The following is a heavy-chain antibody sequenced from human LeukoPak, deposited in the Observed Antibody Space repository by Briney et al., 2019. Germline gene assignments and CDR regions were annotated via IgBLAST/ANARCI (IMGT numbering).Heavy chain of an antibody. Sequence: PGGSLRLSCAASGFTFSSYWMSWVRQAPGKGLEWVANINQDGSEKYYVDSVKGRFTISRDNAKNSLYLQMNSLRAEDTAVYYCAKGSRYNFFDPWGQGTLVTVSS. CDR3: AKGSRYNFFDP. CDR1: GFTFSSYW. V-gene: IGHV3-7*03. CDR2: INQDGSEK. D-gene: IGHD1-20*01. J-gene: IGHJ5*02.